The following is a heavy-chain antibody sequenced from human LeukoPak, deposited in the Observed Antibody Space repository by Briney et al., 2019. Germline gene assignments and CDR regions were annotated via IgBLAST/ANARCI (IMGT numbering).Heavy chain of an antibody. J-gene: IGHJ4*02. CDR1: GFTLRTHW. V-gene: IGHV3-7*01. CDR3: ARDSESWTETGPRFDY. Sequence: GGSLRLSCVASGFTLRTHWMTWVRQTPGKGPEWVANINQDGSAQYYVDSVKGQFTISRDNAKNSLYLQMNSLRVEDTAVYYCARDSESWTETGPRFDYWGQGTLVTVSS. D-gene: IGHD3-9*01. CDR2: INQDGSAQ.